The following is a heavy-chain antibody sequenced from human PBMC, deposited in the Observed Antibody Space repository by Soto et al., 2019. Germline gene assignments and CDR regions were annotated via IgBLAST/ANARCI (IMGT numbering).Heavy chain of an antibody. CDR3: AASRNGYYDFWSGYYHYYYYGMDV. CDR1: GYTFTSYD. V-gene: IGHV1-8*01. CDR2: MNPNSGNT. Sequence: AASVKVSCKASGYTFTSYDINWVRQATGQGLEWMGWMNPNSGNTGYAQKFQGRVTMTRNTSISTAYMELSSLRSEDTAVYYCAASRNGYYDFWSGYYHYYYYGMDVWGQGTTVTVSS. D-gene: IGHD3-3*01. J-gene: IGHJ6*02.